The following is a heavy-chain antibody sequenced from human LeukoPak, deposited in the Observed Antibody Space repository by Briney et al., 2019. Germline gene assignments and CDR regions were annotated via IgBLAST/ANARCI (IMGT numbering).Heavy chain of an antibody. Sequence: SETLSLTCTVSGGSINSSIYHWGWIRQPPGKGLEWIGNIYYSGSTNYNPSLKSRVTISVDTSKNRFSLKLRSVTAADTAVYYCARTTTVRGTYYMDVWGKGTTVTVSS. CDR2: IYYSGST. CDR3: ARTTTVRGTYYMDV. J-gene: IGHJ6*03. D-gene: IGHD3-10*01. V-gene: IGHV4-39*07. CDR1: GGSINSSIYH.